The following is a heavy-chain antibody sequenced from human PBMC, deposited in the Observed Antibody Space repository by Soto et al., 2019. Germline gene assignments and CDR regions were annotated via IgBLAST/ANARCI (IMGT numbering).Heavy chain of an antibody. J-gene: IGHJ5*02. V-gene: IGHV3-30*18. CDR1: GFTFSSYG. Sequence: PGGSLRLSCAASGFTFSSYGMHWVRQAPGKGLEWVAVISYDGSNKYYADSVKGRFTISRDNSKNMLYLQMNSLRAEDTAVYYCAKGGYDFWSGYYTGFAGFDPWGQGTLVTVSS. CDR3: AKGGYDFWSGYYTGFAGFDP. CDR2: ISYDGSNK. D-gene: IGHD3-3*01.